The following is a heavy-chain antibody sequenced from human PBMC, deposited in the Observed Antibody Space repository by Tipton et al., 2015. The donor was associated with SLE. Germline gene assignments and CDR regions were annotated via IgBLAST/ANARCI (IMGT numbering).Heavy chain of an antibody. CDR3: ARGYRIAALRPWYFDL. D-gene: IGHD6-13*01. CDR2: IYYSGST. Sequence: TLSLTCTVSGGSISSSSYYWGWIRQPPGKGLEWIGSIYYSGSTYYNPSLKSRVTISVDTSKNQFSLKLSSVTAADTAVYYCARGYRIAALRPWYFDLWGRGTLVTVSS. J-gene: IGHJ2*01. CDR1: GGSISSSSYY. V-gene: IGHV4-39*07.